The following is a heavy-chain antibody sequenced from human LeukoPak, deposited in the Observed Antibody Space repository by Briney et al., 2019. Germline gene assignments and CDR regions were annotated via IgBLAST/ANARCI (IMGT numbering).Heavy chain of an antibody. J-gene: IGHJ4*02. Sequence: GESLKISCKGSGYSFTSYWIGWVRQMPGKGLEGMGMIYPGDSDTRYSPSFQGQVTISADESISTAYLQWSSLKASDTAMYYCARLGGPDYYDSSGYSLTHWGQGTLVTVSS. D-gene: IGHD3-22*01. CDR3: ARLGGPDYYDSSGYSLTH. CDR1: GYSFTSYW. V-gene: IGHV5-51*01. CDR2: IYPGDSDT.